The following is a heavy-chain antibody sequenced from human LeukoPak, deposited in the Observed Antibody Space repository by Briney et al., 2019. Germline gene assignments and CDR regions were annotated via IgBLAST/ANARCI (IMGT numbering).Heavy chain of an antibody. CDR2: ISASSDST. J-gene: IGHJ6*02. CDR3: ARDVGRGDGMDV. CDR1: GFNFNTYS. V-gene: IGHV3-48*02. Sequence: GGSLRLSCSASGFNFNTYSMNWVRQAPGKGLEWVSYISASSDSTYYADSVKGRFTISRDNAKNSLFLQMNSLRDGDTALYYCARDVGRGDGMDVWGLGTTVTVSS.